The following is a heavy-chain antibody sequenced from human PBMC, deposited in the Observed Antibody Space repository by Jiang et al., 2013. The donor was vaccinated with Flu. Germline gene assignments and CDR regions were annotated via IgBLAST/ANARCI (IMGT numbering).Heavy chain of an antibody. Sequence: GPGLVKPSQTLSLTCTVSGGSISSGGYYWSWIRQHPGKGLEWIGYIYYSGSTYYNPSLKSRVTISVDTSKNQFSLKLSSVTAADTAVYYCARVRQNWDQGRDAFDIWGQRDNGHRLF. J-gene: IGHJ3*02. CDR2: IYYSGST. D-gene: IGHD7-27*01. CDR1: GGSISSGGYY. CDR3: ARVRQNWDQGRDAFDI. V-gene: IGHV4-31*03.